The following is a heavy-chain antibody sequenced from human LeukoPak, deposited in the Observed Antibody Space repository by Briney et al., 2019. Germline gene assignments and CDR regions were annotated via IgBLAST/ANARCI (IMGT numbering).Heavy chain of an antibody. CDR1: GFTFSDYY. Sequence: GGSLRLSCAASGFTFSDYYMSWIRQAPGKGLEWVSYISSSGSTIYYADSVKGRFTISRDNAKNSLYLQMNSLRAEDAAVFYCARDQYDTWSRRGNFDSWGQGTLVIVSS. V-gene: IGHV3-11*01. D-gene: IGHD3-3*01. CDR3: ARDQYDTWSRRGNFDS. CDR2: ISSSGSTI. J-gene: IGHJ4*02.